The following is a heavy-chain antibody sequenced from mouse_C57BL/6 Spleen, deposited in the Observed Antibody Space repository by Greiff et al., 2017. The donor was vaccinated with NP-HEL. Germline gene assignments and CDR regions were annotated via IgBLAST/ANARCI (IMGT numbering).Heavy chain of an antibody. J-gene: IGHJ2*01. CDR3: ARGNDYYGSTFDY. CDR2: INPNNGGT. CDR1: GYTFTDYN. V-gene: IGHV1-18*01. D-gene: IGHD1-1*01. Sequence: EVQLQQSGPELVKPGASVKIPCKASGYTFTDYNMDWVKQSHGKSLEWIGDINPNNGGTTYNQKFKGKATLTVDKSSSTAYMELRSLTSEDTAVYYCARGNDYYGSTFDYWGQGTTLTVSS.